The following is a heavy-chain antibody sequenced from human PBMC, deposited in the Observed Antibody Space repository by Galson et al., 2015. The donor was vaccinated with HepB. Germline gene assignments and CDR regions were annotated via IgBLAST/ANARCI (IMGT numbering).Heavy chain of an antibody. V-gene: IGHV3-15*01. CDR3: TTDLPTVTTGGFDY. Sequence: SLRLSCAASGFTFSSYAMSWVRQAPGKGLEWVGRIKSKTDGGTTDYAAPVKGRFTISRDDSKNTLYLQMNSLKTEDTAVYYCTTDLPTVTTGGFDYWGQGTLVTVSS. CDR2: IKSKTDGGTT. J-gene: IGHJ4*02. D-gene: IGHD4-17*01. CDR1: GFTFSSYA.